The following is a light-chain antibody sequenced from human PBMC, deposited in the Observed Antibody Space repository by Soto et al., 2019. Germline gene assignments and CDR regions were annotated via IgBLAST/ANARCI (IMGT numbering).Light chain of an antibody. V-gene: IGLV2-14*01. J-gene: IGLJ2*01. Sequence: QSVLTQPASVSGSPGQSITISCTGTSSDVGGYNYVSWYQQHPGKAPKLLIYAVSNRPSGVSNRFSGSKSGNTASLTISGLQAEDEAHYYCSSYTSSSALDVVFGGGTKVTVL. CDR2: AVS. CDR3: SSYTSSSALDVV. CDR1: SSDVGGYNY.